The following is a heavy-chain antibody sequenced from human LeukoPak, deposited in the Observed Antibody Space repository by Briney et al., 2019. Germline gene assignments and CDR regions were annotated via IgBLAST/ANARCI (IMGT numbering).Heavy chain of an antibody. Sequence: PGGSLRLSCAASGFTFSSYWMTWVRQAPGKGLEWVANINQDGSEKYYVDSVKGRFTISRDNAKNSLYLQMNSLRAEDTALYYCATDHKGAFDYWGQGILVTVSS. CDR2: INQDGSEK. J-gene: IGHJ4*02. V-gene: IGHV3-7*01. CDR1: GFTFSSYW. D-gene: IGHD4/OR15-4a*01. CDR3: ATDHKGAFDY.